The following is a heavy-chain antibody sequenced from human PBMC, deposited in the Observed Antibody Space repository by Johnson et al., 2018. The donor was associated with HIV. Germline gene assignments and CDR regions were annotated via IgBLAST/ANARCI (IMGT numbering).Heavy chain of an antibody. J-gene: IGHJ3*02. Sequence: QVQLVESGGGLVKPGGSLRLSCVASGFTFSDYYMSWIRQAPGKGLEWISYISSSDSTIYSADSVQGRFTISRDNAKKSLYLQMNSLRAEDTAVYFCARGPIADDAFDIWGQGTMVTVSS. D-gene: IGHD3-16*02. CDR3: ARGPIADDAFDI. V-gene: IGHV3-11*04. CDR1: GFTFSDYY. CDR2: ISSSDSTI.